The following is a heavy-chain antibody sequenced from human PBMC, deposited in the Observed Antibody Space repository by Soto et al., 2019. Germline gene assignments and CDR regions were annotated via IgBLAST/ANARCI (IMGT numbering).Heavy chain of an antibody. CDR1: GFTVSSYA. J-gene: IGHJ5*02. D-gene: IGHD5-12*01. CDR3: ARDIVATIHPITTRGFDP. V-gene: IGHV3-30*14. Sequence: PGGSLRLSCAASGFTVSSYAMHWVRQAPGKGPEWVADISYDGSHKSYADTVKGRFTISRDISKNTLYLELNRLIAEDTVVYYYARDIVATIHPITTRGFDPWGQGTLVTVSS. CDR2: ISYDGSHK.